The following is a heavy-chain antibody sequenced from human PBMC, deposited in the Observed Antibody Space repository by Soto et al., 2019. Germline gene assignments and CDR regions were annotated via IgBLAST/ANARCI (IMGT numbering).Heavy chain of an antibody. D-gene: IGHD6-13*01. CDR1: GGSISSYY. CDR3: ARVGYSSSSYFDY. Sequence: SETLSLTCTVSGGSISSYYWSWIRQPPGKGLEWIGYIYYSGSTNYNPSLKSRVTISVDTSKNQFSLKLSSVTAADTAVYYCARVGYSSSSYFDYWGQGTLVTVSS. J-gene: IGHJ4*02. CDR2: IYYSGST. V-gene: IGHV4-59*01.